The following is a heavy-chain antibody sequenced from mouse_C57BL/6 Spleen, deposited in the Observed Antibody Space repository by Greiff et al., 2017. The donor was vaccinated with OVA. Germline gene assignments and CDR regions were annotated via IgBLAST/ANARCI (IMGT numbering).Heavy chain of an antibody. CDR3: ARDGLLLWYFDV. CDR1: GYTFTSYT. J-gene: IGHJ1*03. D-gene: IGHD2-3*01. CDR2: INPSSGYT. Sequence: VQLQQSGAELARPGASVKMSCKASGYTFTSYTMHWVKQRPGQGLEWIGYINPSSGYTKYNQKFKDKATLTADKPSSTAYMQLSSLTSEDSAVYYCARDGLLLWYFDVWGTGTTVTVSS. V-gene: IGHV1-4*01.